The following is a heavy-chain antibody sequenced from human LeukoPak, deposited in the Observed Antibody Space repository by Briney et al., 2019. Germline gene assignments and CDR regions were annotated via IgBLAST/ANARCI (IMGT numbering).Heavy chain of an antibody. CDR3: AELGITMIGGV. CDR1: GFTFSNYA. V-gene: IGHV3-30*04. J-gene: IGHJ6*04. Sequence: PGRSLRLSCAASGFTFSNYAMHWVRQAPGKGPEWVALISNDGRNKNYADSVKGRFTISRDNAKNSLYLQMNSLRAEDTAVYYCAELGITMIGGVWGKGTTVTISS. CDR2: ISNDGRNK. D-gene: IGHD3-10*02.